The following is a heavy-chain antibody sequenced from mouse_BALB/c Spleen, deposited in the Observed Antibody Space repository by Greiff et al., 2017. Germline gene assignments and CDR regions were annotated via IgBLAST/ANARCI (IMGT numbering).Heavy chain of an antibody. CDR3: TRYYGYVGWYFDV. V-gene: IGHV1-15*01. D-gene: IGHD1-2*01. Sequence: QVQLQQSGAELVRPGASVTLSCKASGYTFTDYEMHWVKQTPVHGLEWIGAIDPETGGTAYNQKFKGKATLTADKSSSTAYMELRSLTSEDSAVYYCTRYYGYVGWYFDVWGAGTTVTVSS. CDR2: IDPETGGT. CDR1: GYTFTDYE. J-gene: IGHJ1*01.